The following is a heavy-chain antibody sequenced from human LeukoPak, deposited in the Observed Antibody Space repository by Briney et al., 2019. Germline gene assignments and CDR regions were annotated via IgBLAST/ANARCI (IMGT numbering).Heavy chain of an antibody. CDR3: ASDQSIGADLRYFFDY. CDR2: ISSSSSNI. D-gene: IGHD6-13*01. Sequence: PGGSLRLSCAAPGITFSRYAMNWVRQAPGKGLEWVSYISSSSSNIQYADSVKGRFTISRDNAKKSLYLQMNSLRDEDTAVYYCASDQSIGADLRYFFDYWGQGTLVTVSS. J-gene: IGHJ4*02. V-gene: IGHV3-48*02. CDR1: GITFSRYA.